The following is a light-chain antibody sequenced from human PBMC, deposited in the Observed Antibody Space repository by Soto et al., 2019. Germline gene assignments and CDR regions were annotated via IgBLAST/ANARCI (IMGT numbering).Light chain of an antibody. Sequence: DIQMTQSPSSLSASVGYIVTITCRASQGISSYLNWYQQKPGKAPKLLIYAASSLQSGVPSRFSGSGSGTDFTLTISSLQPEDFATYYCQQSYSTPPTFGGGTKVDIK. CDR1: QGISSY. V-gene: IGKV1-39*01. CDR3: QQSYSTPPT. J-gene: IGKJ4*01. CDR2: AAS.